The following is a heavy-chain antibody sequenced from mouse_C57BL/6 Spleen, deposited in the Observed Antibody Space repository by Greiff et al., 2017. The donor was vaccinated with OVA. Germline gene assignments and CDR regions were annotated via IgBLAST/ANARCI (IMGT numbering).Heavy chain of an antibody. CDR2: IDPETGGT. V-gene: IGHV1-15*01. Sequence: QVQLQQSGAELVRPGASVTLSCKASGYTFTDYEMHWVKQTPVHGLEWIGAIDPETGGTAYNQKFKGKAILTADKSSSTAYMELRSLTSEDSAVYYCTMYGNYNFDYWGQGTTLTVSS. J-gene: IGHJ2*01. D-gene: IGHD2-10*02. CDR3: TMYGNYNFDY. CDR1: GYTFTDYE.